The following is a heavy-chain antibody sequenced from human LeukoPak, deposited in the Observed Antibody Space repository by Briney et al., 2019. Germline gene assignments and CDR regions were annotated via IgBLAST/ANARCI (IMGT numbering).Heavy chain of an antibody. CDR1: GYTFTGYY. CDR3: ARAHCSGGSCYSDFDY. D-gene: IGHD2-15*01. Sequence: ASVKVSCKASGYTFTGYYMHWVRQAPGQGLEWMGWINPNSGGTNYAQKFQGRVTMTRDTSISTACMELSRLRSDDTAVYYCARAHCSGGSCYSDFDYWGQGTLVTVSS. CDR2: INPNSGGT. J-gene: IGHJ4*02. V-gene: IGHV1-2*02.